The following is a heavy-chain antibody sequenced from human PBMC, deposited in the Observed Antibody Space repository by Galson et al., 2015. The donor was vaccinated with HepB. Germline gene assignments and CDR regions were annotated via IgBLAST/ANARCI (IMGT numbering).Heavy chain of an antibody. D-gene: IGHD3-9*01. V-gene: IGHV2-5*02. CDR3: AHRADILTGYYVRKVPDNWFDP. J-gene: IGHJ5*02. CDR1: GFSLSTSGVG. Sequence: PALVKPTQTLTLTCTFSGFSLSTSGVGVGWIRQPPGKALEWLALIYWDDDKRYSPSLKSRLTITKDTSKNQVVLTMTNVDPVDTATYYCAHRADILTGYYVRKVPDNWFDPWGQGTLVTVSS. CDR2: IYWDDDK.